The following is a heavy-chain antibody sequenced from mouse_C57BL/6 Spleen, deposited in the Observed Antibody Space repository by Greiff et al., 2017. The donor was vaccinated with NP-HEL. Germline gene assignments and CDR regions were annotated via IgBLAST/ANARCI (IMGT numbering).Heavy chain of an antibody. CDR3: ARIFYGYGDY. Sequence: QVQLQQSGAELVKPGASVKMSCKASGYTFTTYPIEWMKQNHGKSLEWIGNINPSNGGTNYNEKFKSKATLTVDKSSSTAYMQLSSLTSEDSAVYYCARIFYGYGDYWGQGTTLTVSS. CDR2: INPSNGGT. J-gene: IGHJ2*01. CDR1: GYTFTTYP. D-gene: IGHD2-2*01. V-gene: IGHV1-47*01.